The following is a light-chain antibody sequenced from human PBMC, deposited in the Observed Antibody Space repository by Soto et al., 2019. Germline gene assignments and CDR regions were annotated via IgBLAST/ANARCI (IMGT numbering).Light chain of an antibody. CDR2: RAD. CDR1: SANIGSNY. CDR3: AAWDDTVNGLV. Sequence: QSVLTQSPSASGTPGQRVTISCSGSSANIGSNYVYWYQQFPGTAPRLLIYRADQRPSGVPDRFSGSKPGTSASLAISGLRSEDEAAYYCAAWDDTVNGLVFGGGTKLTVL. J-gene: IGLJ2*01. V-gene: IGLV1-47*01.